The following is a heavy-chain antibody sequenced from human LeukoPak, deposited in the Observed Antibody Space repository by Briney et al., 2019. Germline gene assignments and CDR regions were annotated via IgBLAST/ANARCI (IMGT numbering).Heavy chain of an antibody. V-gene: IGHV4-34*01. Sequence: TSETLSLTCAVYGGSFSGYYWSWIRQPPGKGLEWIGEINHSGSTNYNPSLKSRVTISVDTSKNQFSLKLSSVTAADTAVYYCARAYYYDSGALDYWGQGTLVTVSS. CDR3: ARAYYYDSGALDY. D-gene: IGHD3-22*01. J-gene: IGHJ4*02. CDR2: INHSGST. CDR1: GGSFSGYY.